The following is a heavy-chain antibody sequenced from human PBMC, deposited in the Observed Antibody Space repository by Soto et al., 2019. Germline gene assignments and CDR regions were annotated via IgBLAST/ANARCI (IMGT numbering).Heavy chain of an antibody. D-gene: IGHD3-9*01. J-gene: IGHJ3*02. Sequence: SETLSLTCSVSGGSIRRHYWRWIRQTPGKGLEWIGYIYYSGSTNYNPSLKSRVTISVDTSKNQFSLKLSSVTAADTAVYYCARGYYDILTGYYVDAFDIWGQGTMVT. CDR3: ARGYYDILTGYYVDAFDI. V-gene: IGHV4-59*11. CDR2: IYYSGST. CDR1: GGSIRRHY.